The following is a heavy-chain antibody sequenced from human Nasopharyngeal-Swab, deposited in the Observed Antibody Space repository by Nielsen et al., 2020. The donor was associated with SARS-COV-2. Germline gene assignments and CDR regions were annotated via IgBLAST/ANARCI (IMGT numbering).Heavy chain of an antibody. D-gene: IGHD2-15*01. CDR3: ARGRDPGY. V-gene: IGHV1-18*01. CDR2: ISAYGNT. J-gene: IGHJ4*02. Sequence: WVRQAPGQGPEWMGWISAYGNTNYAQQLQGRVTLTTDTSTSTAYMDLMSLRSDDTAVYYCARGRDPGYWGQGTPVTVSS.